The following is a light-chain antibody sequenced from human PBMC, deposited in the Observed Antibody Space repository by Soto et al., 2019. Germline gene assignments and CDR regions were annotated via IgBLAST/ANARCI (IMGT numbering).Light chain of an antibody. J-gene: IGLJ1*01. CDR1: SSNIGSNT. V-gene: IGLV1-44*01. Sequence: QSVLTQPPSASGTPGQRVIISCSGSSSNIGSNTVSWYQQLPGTAPKLLIYSNNQRPSGVPDRVSGSKSGTSASLAITGLQAEDEADYYCQSYDSSLSLYVFGNGTKVTVL. CDR3: QSYDSSLSLYV. CDR2: SNN.